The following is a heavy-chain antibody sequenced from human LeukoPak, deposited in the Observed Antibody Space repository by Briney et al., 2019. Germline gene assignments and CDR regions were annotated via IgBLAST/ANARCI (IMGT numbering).Heavy chain of an antibody. D-gene: IGHD6-13*01. CDR1: GGSISSYY. Sequence: SETLSLTCTVSGGSISSYYWSWIRQPPGKGLEWIGYTYYSGSTNYNPSLKSRVTISVDTSKNQFSLKLSSVTAADTAVYYCARARGYSSSRPNFFDYWGQGTLVTVSS. J-gene: IGHJ4*02. CDR2: TYYSGST. CDR3: ARARGYSSSRPNFFDY. V-gene: IGHV4-59*01.